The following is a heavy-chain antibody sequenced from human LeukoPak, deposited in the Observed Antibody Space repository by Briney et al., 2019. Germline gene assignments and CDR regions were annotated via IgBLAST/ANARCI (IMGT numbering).Heavy chain of an antibody. CDR2: INPSGATT. V-gene: IGHV1-46*01. CDR1: GYTSSTYY. CDR3: SRDLGGSYNDY. Sequence: ASVKVSCKASGYTSSTYYMHWVRQAPGQGLEWVGVINPSGATTTYAQKFQGRVTMTRDTSTSTVYMELSSLRIEDTAMYYCSRDLGGSYNDYWGQGTMVTVSS. D-gene: IGHD1-26*01. J-gene: IGHJ4*02.